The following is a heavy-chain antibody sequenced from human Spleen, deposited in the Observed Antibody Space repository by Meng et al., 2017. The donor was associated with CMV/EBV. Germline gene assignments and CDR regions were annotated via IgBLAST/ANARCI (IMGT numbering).Heavy chain of an antibody. J-gene: IGHJ5*02. CDR2: IYYSGRT. V-gene: IGHV4-39*02. CDR3: ARELVT. Sequence: TLSLTCTVSGGSISNRNFYWGWIRQPPGKGLECIGNIYYSGRTYYNPSLKSRVTISADTSKNQFSLKLKSVTAADTAIYYCARELVTWGQGALVTVSS. CDR1: GGSISNRNFY.